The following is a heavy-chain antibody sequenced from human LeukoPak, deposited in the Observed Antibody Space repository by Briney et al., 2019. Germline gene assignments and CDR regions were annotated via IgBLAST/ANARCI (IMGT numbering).Heavy chain of an antibody. J-gene: IGHJ5*02. Sequence: SETLSLTCTVSGGSISSSSYYWGWIRQPPGKGLEWIGEINHSGSTNYNPSLKSRVTISVDTSKNQFSLKLSSVTAADTAVYYCARGGGVGEYGKNWFDPWGQGTLVTVSS. CDR1: GGSISSSSYY. V-gene: IGHV4-39*07. D-gene: IGHD3-10*01. CDR3: ARGGGVGEYGKNWFDP. CDR2: INHSGST.